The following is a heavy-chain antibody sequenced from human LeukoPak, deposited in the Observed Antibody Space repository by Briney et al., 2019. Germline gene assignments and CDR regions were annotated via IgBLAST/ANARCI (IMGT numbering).Heavy chain of an antibody. J-gene: IGHJ4*01. Sequence: SVKVSCKASGGTFSSYAISWVRQAPGQGLEWMGGIIPIFGTANYAQKFQGRVTITADESTSTAYMELSSLRSEDTAAYYCARDGDTARWVPGYWGHGKLGTVSS. CDR3: ARDGDTARWVPGY. CDR1: GGTFSSYA. V-gene: IGHV1-69*13. D-gene: IGHD5-18*01. CDR2: IIPIFGTA.